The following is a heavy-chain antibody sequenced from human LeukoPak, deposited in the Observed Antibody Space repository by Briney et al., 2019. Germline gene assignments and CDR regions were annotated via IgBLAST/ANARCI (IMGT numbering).Heavy chain of an antibody. D-gene: IGHD6-19*01. CDR3: ARDHHSSGLWPSDY. CDR1: GFTFSNYP. Sequence: GGSLRLSCAASGFTFSNYPMHWVRQAPAKGLEWVAVISYDGSNTYYAASVKGRFTISRDNSKNTLYLQMTRLRADATAVYFCARDHHSSGLWPSDYWGQGTLVTVSS. V-gene: IGHV3-30-3*01. J-gene: IGHJ4*02. CDR2: ISYDGSNT.